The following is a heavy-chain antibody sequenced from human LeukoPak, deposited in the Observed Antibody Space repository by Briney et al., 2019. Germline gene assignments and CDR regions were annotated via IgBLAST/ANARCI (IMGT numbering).Heavy chain of an antibody. Sequence: SETLSLTCAVYGGSFSGYYWSWIRQPPGKGLEWIGEINHSGSTNYNPSLKSRVTISVDTSKNQFSLKLSSVTAADTAVYYCARCYYDSSGCDCWGQGTLVTVSS. J-gene: IGHJ4*02. CDR2: INHSGST. D-gene: IGHD3-22*01. CDR3: ARCYYDSSGCDC. CDR1: GGSFSGYY. V-gene: IGHV4-34*01.